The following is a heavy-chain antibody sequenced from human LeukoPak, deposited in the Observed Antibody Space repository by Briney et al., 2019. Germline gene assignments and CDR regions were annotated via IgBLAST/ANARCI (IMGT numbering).Heavy chain of an antibody. V-gene: IGHV1-2*02. D-gene: IGHD2-2*01. J-gene: IGHJ5*02. Sequence: ASVKVSCKASEYTFTGYYIHWVRQAPGQGLEWMGWINPNSGDTHYAQKFQGRVTMTRDTSISTAHMDLNSLISDDTAVYYCARVQYQLLFEGNWFDPWGQGTLVTVSS. CDR1: EYTFTGYY. CDR3: ARVQYQLLFEGNWFDP. CDR2: INPNSGDT.